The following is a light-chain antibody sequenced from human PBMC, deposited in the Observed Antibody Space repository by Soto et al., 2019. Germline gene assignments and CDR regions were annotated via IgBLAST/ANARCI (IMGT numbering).Light chain of an antibody. V-gene: IGLV3-21*02. CDR3: QVWDRSSDHRGV. CDR1: NIGSES. J-gene: IGLJ2*01. CDR2: DDS. Sequence: SYELTQPPSVSVAPGQTARITCGGNNIGSESVHWYQKKPGQAPGLVVYDDSDRPSGIPERFSGSNSGNTATLTISRVEAGDEADYYCQVWDRSSDHRGVFGGGTQLTVL.